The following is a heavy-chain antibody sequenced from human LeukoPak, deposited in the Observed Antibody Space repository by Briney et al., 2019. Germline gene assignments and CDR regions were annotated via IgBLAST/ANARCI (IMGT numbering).Heavy chain of an antibody. J-gene: IGHJ4*02. V-gene: IGHV1-2*02. Sequence: ASVKVSGKASGYTFTGYYMHWVRQAPGQGLEWMGWINPNSGGKNYAQKFQGRVTMTRDTSISTAYMELSRLRSDDTAVYYCARAGDTMVRTTFDYWGQGTLVTVSS. CDR3: ARAGDTMVRTTFDY. D-gene: IGHD3-10*01. CDR1: GYTFTGYY. CDR2: INPNSGGK.